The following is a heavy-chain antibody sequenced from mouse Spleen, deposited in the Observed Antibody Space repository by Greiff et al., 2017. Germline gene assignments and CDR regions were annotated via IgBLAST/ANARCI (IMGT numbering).Heavy chain of an antibody. CDR1: GYTFTSYW. CDR2: IHPNSGST. CDR3: ARLTTVVAPYAMDY. Sequence: VQLQQPGAELVKPGASVKLSCKASGYTFTSYWMHWVKQRPGQGLEWIGMIHPNSGSTNYNEKFKSKATLTVDKSSSTAYMQLSSLTSEDSAVYYCARLTTVVAPYAMDYWGQGTSVTVSS. D-gene: IGHD1-1*01. V-gene: IGHV1-64*01. J-gene: IGHJ4*01.